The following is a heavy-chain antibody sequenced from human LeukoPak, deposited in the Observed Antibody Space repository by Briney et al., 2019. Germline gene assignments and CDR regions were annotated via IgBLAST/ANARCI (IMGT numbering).Heavy chain of an antibody. V-gene: IGHV4-31*03. CDR2: IYYSGST. D-gene: IGHD1-26*01. CDR3: ARDSDLRGVDY. CDR1: GGSISSGGYY. J-gene: IGHJ4*02. Sequence: SQTLSLTCTVSGGSISSGGYYWSWIRQHPGKGLEWIGYIYYSGSTYYNPSLKSRVTISVDTSKNQFSLKLSSETAADTAVYYCARDSDLRGVDYWGQGTLVTVSS.